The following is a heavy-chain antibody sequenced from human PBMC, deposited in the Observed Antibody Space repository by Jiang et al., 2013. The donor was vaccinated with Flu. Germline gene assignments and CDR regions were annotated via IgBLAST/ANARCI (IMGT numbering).Heavy chain of an antibody. J-gene: IGHJ4*02. Sequence: VSDYSISNDYYWGWIRQPPGKGLEWIGNIYHSGNTYYNPSLKSRVTISIDTSKNQFSLKLSSVTAADTAMYYCGRGSTPGTSYCPFSLWGQGTLVTVSS. CDR3: GRGSTPGTSYCPFSL. D-gene: IGHD1/OR15-1a*01. CDR2: IYHSGNT. CDR1: DYSISNDYY. V-gene: IGHV4-38-2*02.